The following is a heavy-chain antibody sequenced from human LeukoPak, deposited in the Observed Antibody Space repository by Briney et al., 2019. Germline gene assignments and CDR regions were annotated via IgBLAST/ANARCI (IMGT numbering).Heavy chain of an antibody. CDR1: GGSFSGYY. V-gene: IGHV4-34*01. CDR2: INHSGST. CDR3: ARSSTKTYYYDSSGYYN. Sequence: SETLSLTCAVYGGSFSGYYWSWIPQPPGKGLEWVGEINHSGSTNYNPSLKSRVTISVDTSKNQFSLKLSSVTAADTAVYYCARSSTKTYYYDSSGYYNWGQGTLVTVSS. J-gene: IGHJ4*02. D-gene: IGHD3-22*01.